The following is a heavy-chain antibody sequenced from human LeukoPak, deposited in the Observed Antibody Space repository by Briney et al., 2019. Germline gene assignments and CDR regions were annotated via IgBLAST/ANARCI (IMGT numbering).Heavy chain of an antibody. CDR3: ARVKRVSSIPAQYFFDY. CDR1: GYSISSDNH. J-gene: IGHJ4*02. Sequence: SETLSLTCTLSGYSISSDNHWGWIRPPPGKGLEWIGSTFHSGSTYYNPSLKSRVSISLDTSKNQFSLKLTSVTAADTAVYYCARVKRVSSIPAQYFFDYWGQGTLVTVSS. V-gene: IGHV4-38-2*02. D-gene: IGHD2-21*01. CDR2: TFHSGST.